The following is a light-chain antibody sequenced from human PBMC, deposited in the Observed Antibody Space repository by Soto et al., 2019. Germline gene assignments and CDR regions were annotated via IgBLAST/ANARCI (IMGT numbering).Light chain of an antibody. V-gene: IGKV1-5*03. J-gene: IGKJ1*01. CDR2: KAS. Sequence: DIQTTQSPSTLSASVGDRVTITCRASQSISDWLAWYQQKPGKAPKLLIYKASSLESGVPSRFSGSGSGTEFTLPISSLQPDDFATYYCQQYNSYWTFGQGTKVEIK. CDR1: QSISDW. CDR3: QQYNSYWT.